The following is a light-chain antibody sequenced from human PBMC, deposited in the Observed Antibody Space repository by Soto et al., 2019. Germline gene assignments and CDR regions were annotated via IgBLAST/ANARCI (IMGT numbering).Light chain of an antibody. J-gene: IGKJ1*01. Sequence: DILMTQSPSSLSASVGERVTITGRASPSISSDLNWYQQKPGKAPKLLIYAAASLQSAVQSRFCGSGSGTDFTLTISILQPEDIETYYFQQSYSTPPTFGQETKVEIK. CDR2: AAA. CDR1: PSISSD. CDR3: QQSYSTPPT. V-gene: IGKV1-39*01.